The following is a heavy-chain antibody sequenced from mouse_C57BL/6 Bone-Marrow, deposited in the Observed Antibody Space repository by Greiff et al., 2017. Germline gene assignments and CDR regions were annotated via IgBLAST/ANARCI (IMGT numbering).Heavy chain of an antibody. CDR2: TFYSGIT. J-gene: IGHJ1*03. Sequence: EVQLQQSGPSLVRPSQTLSLTCTVTGFSINSDCYWIWIRQFPGNKLEYIGYTFYSGITYYNPSLESRTYITRDTSKNQFSLKWSSVTTEDTATYYCAREGGTTGYVDVWGTGTTVTVSS. CDR3: AREGGTTGYVDV. V-gene: IGHV3-3*01. CDR1: GFSINSDCY. D-gene: IGHD1-1*01.